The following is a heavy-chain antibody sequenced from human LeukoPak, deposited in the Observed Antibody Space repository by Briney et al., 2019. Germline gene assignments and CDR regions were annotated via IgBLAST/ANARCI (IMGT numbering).Heavy chain of an antibody. CDR2: IYYSGST. D-gene: IGHD3-16*02. V-gene: IGHV4-61*01. Sequence: SETLSLTCTVSGGSISSSSYYWSWIRQPPGKGLEWIGYIYYSGSTNYNPSLKSRVTISVDTSKNQFSLKLSSVTAADTAVYYCARVGVGFDYVWGSYRSPGFGYYMDVWGKGTTVTISS. CDR1: GGSISSSSYY. CDR3: ARVGVGFDYVWGSYRSPGFGYYMDV. J-gene: IGHJ6*03.